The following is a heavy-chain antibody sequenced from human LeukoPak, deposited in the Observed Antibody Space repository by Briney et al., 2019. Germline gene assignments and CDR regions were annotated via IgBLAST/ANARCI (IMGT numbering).Heavy chain of an antibody. CDR1: GFTFSSYS. V-gene: IGHV3-48*04. J-gene: IGHJ6*03. CDR3: ARADYYYYYMDV. Sequence: GGSLRLSCAASGFTFSSYSMNWVRQAPGKGLEWVSYISSSSSTIYYADSVKGRFTISRDNAKNSLYLQMNSLRAEDTAVYYCARADYYYYYMDVWGKGTTVTVSS. CDR2: ISSSSSTI.